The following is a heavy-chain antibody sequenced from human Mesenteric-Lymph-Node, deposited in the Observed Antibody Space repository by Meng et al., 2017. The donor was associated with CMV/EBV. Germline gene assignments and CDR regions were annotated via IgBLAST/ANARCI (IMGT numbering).Heavy chain of an antibody. D-gene: IGHD6-6*01. J-gene: IGHJ6*02. CDR3: ARVSIAARRGGVYYYYYGMDV. Sequence: GGSLRLSCAASGFTFSDYYMSWIRQAPGKGLEWVSYISSSGSTIYYADSVKGRFTISRDNAKNSLYLQMNSLRAEDTAVYYCARVSIAARRGGVYYYYYGMDVWGQGTTVTVSS. CDR1: GFTFSDYY. V-gene: IGHV3-11*04. CDR2: ISSSGSTI.